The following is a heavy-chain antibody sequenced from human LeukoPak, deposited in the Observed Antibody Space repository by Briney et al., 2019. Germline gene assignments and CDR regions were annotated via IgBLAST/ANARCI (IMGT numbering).Heavy chain of an antibody. CDR1: AYRFTTFW. J-gene: IGHJ4*02. Sequence: PGESLRFSCKASAYRFTTFWISWVRQMPGKGLEWMGRITPSDSYTNYSPSFRGHVTISADKSSTTAYLQWSSLRASDTAMYYCATSSGNNPFDYWGQGTLVTVSS. CDR2: ITPSDSYT. D-gene: IGHD1-14*01. V-gene: IGHV5-10-1*01. CDR3: ATSSGNNPFDY.